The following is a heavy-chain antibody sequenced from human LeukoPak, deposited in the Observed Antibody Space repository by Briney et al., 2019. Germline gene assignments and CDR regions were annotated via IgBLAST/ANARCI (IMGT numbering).Heavy chain of an antibody. J-gene: IGHJ3*02. CDR2: IYHSGST. CDR3: ASLRKRGGAFDI. Sequence: PSETLSLTCTVSGYSISSGYYWGWIRQPPGKGLEWIGSIYHSGSTYYNPSLKSRVTISVDTSKNQFSLKLSSVTAADTAVYFCASLRKRGGAFDIWGQGTMVTVSS. CDR1: GYSISSGYY. V-gene: IGHV4-38-2*02.